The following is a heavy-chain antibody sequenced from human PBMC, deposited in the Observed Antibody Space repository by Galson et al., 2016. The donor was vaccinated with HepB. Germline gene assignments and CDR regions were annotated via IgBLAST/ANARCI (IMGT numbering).Heavy chain of an antibody. J-gene: IGHJ4*02. CDR3: ARDNYGYGNYLDS. CDR1: GFTFSSHT. Sequence: SLRLSCAASGFTFSSHTMHWVRQAPGKGLEWVAVISSDGSSTDYADSVKGRFTISRDISKNTVFLQMNSPRVIDTAVYYCARDNYGYGNYLDSWGRGTRVTVSS. V-gene: IGHV3-30-3*01. CDR2: ISSDGSST. D-gene: IGHD3-16*01.